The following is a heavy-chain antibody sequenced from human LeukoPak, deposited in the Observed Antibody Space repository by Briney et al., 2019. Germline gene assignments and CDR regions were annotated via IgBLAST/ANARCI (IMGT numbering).Heavy chain of an antibody. V-gene: IGHV4-4*02. CDR1: GAPISSNNW. CDR3: ARGTVVNWFDP. Sequence: PSETLSLTCAVSGAPISSNNWWWSWVRQPPGKGLEWIGEIYHSGSTNYNPSLKSRVTISVDTSKNQFSLKLSSVTAADTAVYYCARGTVVNWFDPWGQGTLVTVSS. CDR2: IYHSGST. J-gene: IGHJ5*02. D-gene: IGHD4-23*01.